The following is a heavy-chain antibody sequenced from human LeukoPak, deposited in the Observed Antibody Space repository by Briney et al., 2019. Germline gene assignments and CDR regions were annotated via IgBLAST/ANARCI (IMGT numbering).Heavy chain of an antibody. J-gene: IGHJ4*02. Sequence: GGSLRLSCAASGFTFSSYEMNWVRQAPGKGLEWVSVIYSGGSTYYADSVKGRFTISRDNSKNTLYLQMNSLRAEDTAVYYCARVKSYYDSSGLDYWGQGTLVTVSS. CDR1: GFTFSSYE. CDR2: IYSGGST. CDR3: ARVKSYYDSSGLDY. V-gene: IGHV3-53*01. D-gene: IGHD3-22*01.